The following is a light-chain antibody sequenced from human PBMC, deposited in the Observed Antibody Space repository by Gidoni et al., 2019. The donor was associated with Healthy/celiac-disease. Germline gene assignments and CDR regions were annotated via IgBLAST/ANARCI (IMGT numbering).Light chain of an antibody. V-gene: IGKV1-5*03. J-gene: IGKJ1*01. CDR2: KAS. CDR1: QSISSW. Sequence: DIQMTQSPSTLSASVGDRVTITCRASQSISSWLAWYQQKPGKAPKLLIYKASSLESGVPSRFSGSGSGTAFTLTIRSLQPDDFATYYCQQYNSYSRTFXXXTKVEIK. CDR3: QQYNSYSRT.